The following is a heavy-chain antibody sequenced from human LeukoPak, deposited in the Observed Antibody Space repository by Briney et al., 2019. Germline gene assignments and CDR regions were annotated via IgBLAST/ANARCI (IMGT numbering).Heavy chain of an antibody. Sequence: GGSLRLSCAAPGFTLSTYGMYWVRQAPGKGLEWMAVIWNDGSNKHYADSVKGRFTISRDNSKNTLDLQMNSLRAEDTAVYYCAKDLSSSWFEGLDNWGQGTLVTVSS. V-gene: IGHV3-33*06. CDR2: IWNDGSNK. J-gene: IGHJ4*02. D-gene: IGHD6-13*01. CDR1: GFTLSTYG. CDR3: AKDLSSSWFEGLDN.